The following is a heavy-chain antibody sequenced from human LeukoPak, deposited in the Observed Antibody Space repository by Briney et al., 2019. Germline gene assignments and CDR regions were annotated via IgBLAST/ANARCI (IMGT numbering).Heavy chain of an antibody. V-gene: IGHV1-2*02. D-gene: IGHD6-13*01. CDR2: INPNSGGT. CDR1: GYTFTGYY. Sequence: ASVKVSCKASGYTFTGYYMHWVRQAPGQGLEWMGWINPNSGGTNYAQKFQGRVTMTRDTSISTAYMELSRLRSDDTAVYYCARGSSSWPKDAFYIWSQGTMVTVSS. J-gene: IGHJ3*02. CDR3: ARGSSSWPKDAFYI.